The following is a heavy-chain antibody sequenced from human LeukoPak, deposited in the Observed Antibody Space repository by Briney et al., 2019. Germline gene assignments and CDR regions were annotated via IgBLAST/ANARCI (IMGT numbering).Heavy chain of an antibody. V-gene: IGHV1-8*01. Sequence: ASVKVSCKASGYTFTSYEINWVRQATGQGLEWMGWMNPNSGNTGYAQKFQGRVTMTRTTSINTAYMELSSLSSVTAADTAVYYCARRTPDGDYGLFFVDYWGQGTLVTVSS. J-gene: IGHJ4*02. CDR3: ARRTPDGDYGLFFVDY. CDR1: GYTFTSYE. CDR2: MNPNSGNT. D-gene: IGHD4-17*01.